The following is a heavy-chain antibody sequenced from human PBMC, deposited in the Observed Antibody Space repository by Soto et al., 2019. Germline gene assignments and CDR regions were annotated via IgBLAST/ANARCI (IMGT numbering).Heavy chain of an antibody. CDR2: ISSSSSTI. D-gene: IGHD6-13*01. CDR3: ATDYSSSGTFDY. CDR1: GFTFSSYS. V-gene: IGHV3-48*01. J-gene: IGHJ4*02. Sequence: GGSLRLSCAASGFTFSSYSMNWVRQAPGKGLEWVSYISSSSSTIYYADSVKGRFTISRDNAKNSLYLQMNSLRAEDTAVYYCATDYSSSGTFDYWGKENLVTISS.